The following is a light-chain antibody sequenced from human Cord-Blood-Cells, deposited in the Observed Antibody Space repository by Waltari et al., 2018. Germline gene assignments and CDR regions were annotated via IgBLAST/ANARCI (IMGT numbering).Light chain of an antibody. J-gene: IGKJ2*01. Sequence: DIQMTQSPSSLSASVVDRVTITCQASQHFSNYLNWYQQKPGKAPKLLIYDASNLETGVPSRLSGSGSGTDFTFTISSLQPEDIATYYCQQYDNLPYTFGQGTKLEIK. V-gene: IGKV1-33*01. CDR2: DAS. CDR1: QHFSNY. CDR3: QQYDNLPYT.